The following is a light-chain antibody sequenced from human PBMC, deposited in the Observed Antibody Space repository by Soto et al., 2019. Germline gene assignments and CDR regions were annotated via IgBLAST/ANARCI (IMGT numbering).Light chain of an antibody. CDR2: KAS. Sequence: DIQMTQSRSTLSASVGDRVTITCRASQSISSWLAWYQQKPGKAPKLLIYKASSLESGVPSRFSGSGSGTEFTLTISSLQPDDFATYYCHQYNSYWTFGQGTKVEIK. CDR3: HQYNSYWT. V-gene: IGKV1-5*03. CDR1: QSISSW. J-gene: IGKJ1*01.